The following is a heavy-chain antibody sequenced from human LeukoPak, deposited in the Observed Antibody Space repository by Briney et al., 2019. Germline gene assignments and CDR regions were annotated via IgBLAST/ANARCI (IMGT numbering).Heavy chain of an antibody. CDR3: ARDHYYYGMDV. CDR2: FSSNGGST. CDR1: GFTFSSYA. V-gene: IGHV3-64*01. Sequence: GGSLRLSCAASGFTFSSYAMHWVRQAPGKGLEYVSAFSSNGGSTYYANSVKGRFTISRDNSKNTLYLQMGSLRAEDMAVYYCARDHYYYGMDVWGQGTTVTVSS. J-gene: IGHJ6*02.